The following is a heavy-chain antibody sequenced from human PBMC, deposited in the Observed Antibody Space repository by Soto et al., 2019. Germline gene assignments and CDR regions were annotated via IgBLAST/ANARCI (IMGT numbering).Heavy chain of an antibody. CDR3: AKDYCSSTRCYEYYFDY. J-gene: IGHJ4*02. CDR1: GFTFSSYA. CDR2: ISGGGGTT. Sequence: GGSLRLSCAASGFTFSSYAMSWVRQAPGKGLEWVSSISGGGGTTIYADSVKGRFTISRDKSKNTLYLQMNSLRAEDTAVYYCAKDYCSSTRCYEYYFDYWGQGTLVTVSS. V-gene: IGHV3-23*01. D-gene: IGHD2-2*01.